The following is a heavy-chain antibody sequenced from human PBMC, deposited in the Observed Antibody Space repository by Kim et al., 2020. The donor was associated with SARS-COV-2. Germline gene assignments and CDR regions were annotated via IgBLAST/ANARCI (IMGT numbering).Heavy chain of an antibody. V-gene: IGHV3-11*01. CDR3: ARGGGGVGGVATEVDY. Sequence: GGSLRRSCAASGFTFIDYYMTWIRQAPGQGLEWISFMSSSGNTIYYADCVKGRFTIARDNAKNVLYLKMNSRRADDTAMYCCARGGGGVGGVATEVDYWG. J-gene: IGHJ4*01. D-gene: IGHD2-21*01. CDR2: MSSSGNTI. CDR1: GFTFIDYY.